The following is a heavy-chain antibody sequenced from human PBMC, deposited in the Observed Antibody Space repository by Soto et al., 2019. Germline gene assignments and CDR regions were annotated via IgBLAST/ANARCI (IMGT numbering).Heavy chain of an antibody. V-gene: IGHV3-53*04. CDR2: IYSGGST. J-gene: IGHJ6*02. D-gene: IGHD3-10*01. CDR1: GFTFRNYG. Sequence: GGSLRLSCAASGFTFRNYGMNWVRQAPGKGLEWVSVIYSGGSTYYADSVKGRFTISRHNSKNTLYLQMNSLRAEDTAVYYCARALWFGEFTLDYYYYYGMDVWGQGITVTVSS. CDR3: ARALWFGEFTLDYYYYYGMDV.